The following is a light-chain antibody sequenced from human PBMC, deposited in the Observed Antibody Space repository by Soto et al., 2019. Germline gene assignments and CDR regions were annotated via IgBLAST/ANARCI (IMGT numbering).Light chain of an antibody. CDR3: HQYDSYPYT. J-gene: IGKJ2*01. CDR2: DAS. CDR1: QSVSRW. Sequence: IWMTQSPSLLSASTGDRLTITCRASQSVSRWLGWYQQKPGKAPRLLIYDASSLQSGVPSRFSGSGSETEFSLTISSLQPDDFATYYCHQYDSYPYTFGQGTKLEIK. V-gene: IGKV1-5*01.